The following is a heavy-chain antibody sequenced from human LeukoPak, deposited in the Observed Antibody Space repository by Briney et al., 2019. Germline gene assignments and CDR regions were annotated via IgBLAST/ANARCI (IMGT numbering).Heavy chain of an antibody. CDR2: IYYSGST. V-gene: IGHV4-59*01. CDR3: AREWGRDGYRRYFDY. CDR1: GGSISSYY. D-gene: IGHD5-24*01. J-gene: IGHJ4*02. Sequence: SETLSLTCTVSGGSISSYYWSWLRQPPGKGLEWIGYIYYSGSTNYNPSLKSRVTISVDTSKNQFSLKLSSVTAADTAVYYCAREWGRDGYRRYFDYWGQGTLVTVSS.